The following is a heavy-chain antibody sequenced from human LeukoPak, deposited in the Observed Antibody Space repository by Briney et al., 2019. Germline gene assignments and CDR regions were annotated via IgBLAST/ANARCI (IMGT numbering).Heavy chain of an antibody. V-gene: IGHV3-7*01. D-gene: IGHD5-12*01. CDR2: IKNDGSDK. Sequence: GGSLRLSCEASGFSFSAAWMTWVRQAPGKGLEWLATIKNDGSDKYYVDSVKGRFTLSRDNAKNLVYLQMNSLRVEDTAVYYCVNLGYSDGGQGTLVTVSS. CDR1: GFSFSAAW. CDR3: VNLGYSD. J-gene: IGHJ4*02.